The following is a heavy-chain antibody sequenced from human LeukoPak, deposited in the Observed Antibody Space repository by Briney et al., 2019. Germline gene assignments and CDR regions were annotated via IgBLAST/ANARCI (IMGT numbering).Heavy chain of an antibody. CDR1: GGSFSGYY. J-gene: IGHJ1*01. CDR2: INHSGST. Sequence: SETLSLTCAVYGGSFSGYYWSWLRQPPGKGLEWNGEINHSGSTNYNPSLKSRVTISVDTSKNQFSLKLSSVTAADTAVYYCARHYYDSSGYYPENFQHWGQGTLVTVSS. V-gene: IGHV4-34*01. D-gene: IGHD3-22*01. CDR3: ARHYYDSSGYYPENFQH.